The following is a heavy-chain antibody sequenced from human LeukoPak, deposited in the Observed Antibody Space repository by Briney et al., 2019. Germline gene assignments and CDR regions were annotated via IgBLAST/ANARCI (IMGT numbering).Heavy chain of an antibody. CDR3: ARHQMAGYSSSCNDH. V-gene: IGHV4-59*08. D-gene: IGHD6-13*01. CDR1: GGFLGSYY. CDR2: ILYSDST. Sequence: PSETLSLTCTVSGGFLGSYYWSWVRQPPGKALGWIGFILYSDSTNYNPSLKSRVSLSVDTSKRQIFLRLTSVSAADTAVYYCARHQMAGYSSSCNDHWGQGILVTVSS. J-gene: IGHJ5*02.